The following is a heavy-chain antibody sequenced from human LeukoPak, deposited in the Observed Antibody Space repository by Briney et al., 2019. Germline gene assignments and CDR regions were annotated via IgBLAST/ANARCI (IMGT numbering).Heavy chain of an antibody. J-gene: IGHJ4*02. V-gene: IGHV4-34*01. CDR1: GGSFSGYY. CDR3: ARAGAYCGGDCSPREDYFDY. CDR2: INHSGST. D-gene: IGHD2-21*02. Sequence: SETLSLTCAVYGGSFSGYYWSWIRQPPGKGLEWIGEINHSGSTNYNPSLKSRVTISVDTSKNQFSLKLSSVTAADTAVYYCARAGAYCGGDCSPREDYFDYRGQGTLVTVSS.